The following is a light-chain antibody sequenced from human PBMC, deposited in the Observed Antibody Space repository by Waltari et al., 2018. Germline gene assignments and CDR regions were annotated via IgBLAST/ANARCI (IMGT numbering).Light chain of an antibody. Sequence: DIVMTQSPDSLAVSLGERVTINCSASQNLLYNSDNKNYLSWFQQKPGQPPKLPISWASTRESGVPDRFSGSGSGTEFTLTISSLQAADVAVYYCQQCYSTPYTFGQGTKLEIK. CDR1: QNLLYNSDNKNY. CDR2: WAS. J-gene: IGKJ2*01. CDR3: QQCYSTPYT. V-gene: IGKV4-1*01.